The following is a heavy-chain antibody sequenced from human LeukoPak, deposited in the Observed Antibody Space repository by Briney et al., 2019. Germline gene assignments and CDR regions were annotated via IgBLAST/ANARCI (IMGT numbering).Heavy chain of an antibody. CDR1: GFTFSGYA. D-gene: IGHD3-9*01. Sequence: GGSLRLSCAASGFTFSGYAMSWVRQAPGKGLEWVSAISGSGGSTYYADSVKGRFTISRDNSKNTLYLQMNSLRAEDTAVYYCARVPTAVRYFDWLTPYYFDYWGQGTLVTVSS. CDR2: ISGSGGST. V-gene: IGHV3-23*01. J-gene: IGHJ4*02. CDR3: ARVPTAVRYFDWLTPYYFDY.